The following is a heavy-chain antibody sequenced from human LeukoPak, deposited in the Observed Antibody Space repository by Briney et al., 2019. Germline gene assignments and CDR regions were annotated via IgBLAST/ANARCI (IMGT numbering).Heavy chain of an antibody. V-gene: IGHV4-39*07. CDR1: GGSMSSSYSY. D-gene: IGHD2/OR15-2a*01. CDR2: ICYSGST. CDR3: ARAHSIASYYYGVDV. J-gene: IGHJ6*02. Sequence: SETLCLTCTVSGGSMSSSYSYWGWIRQPPGKVLEWIVNICYSGSTYYSPSLTSRVTVSVDTSEDQFSLKLSSVTAADTVVYYCARAHSIASYYYGVDVWGQGTTVTVSS.